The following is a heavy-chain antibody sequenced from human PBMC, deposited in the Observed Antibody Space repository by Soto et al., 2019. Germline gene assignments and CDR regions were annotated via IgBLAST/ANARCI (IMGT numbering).Heavy chain of an antibody. Sequence: PGGSLRLSCAASGFTFSGSAMHWVRQASGKGLEWVGRIRSKANSYATAYAASVKGRFTISRDDSKNTAYLQMNSLKTEDTAVYYCTTRITIFGVVIHYWGQGTLVTVSS. CDR2: IRSKANSYAT. CDR1: GFTFSGSA. CDR3: TTRITIFGVVIHY. V-gene: IGHV3-73*01. J-gene: IGHJ4*02. D-gene: IGHD3-3*01.